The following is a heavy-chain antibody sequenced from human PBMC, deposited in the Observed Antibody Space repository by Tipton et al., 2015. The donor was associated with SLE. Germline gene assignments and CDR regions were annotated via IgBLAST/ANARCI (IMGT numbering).Heavy chain of an antibody. J-gene: IGHJ4*02. V-gene: IGHV4-39*01. CDR3: ARRTDY. Sequence: TLSLTCTVSGGSISSSNYYWGWIRQPPGKGLEWIATIYYNGATQYNPSLKSRVTISIDTSKNQFSLKLSSVTAADTAVYYCARRTDYWGQGTLVTVSS. CDR1: GGSISSSNYY. CDR2: IYYNGAT.